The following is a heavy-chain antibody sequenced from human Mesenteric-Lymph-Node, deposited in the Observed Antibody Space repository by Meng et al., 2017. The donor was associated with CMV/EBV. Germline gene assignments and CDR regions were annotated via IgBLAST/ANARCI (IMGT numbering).Heavy chain of an antibody. Sequence: GESLKISCAASGFTFSNYAMSWVRQAPGKGLEWVSVIYGDGSSTYYTDSVKGHFTISRHNSKNTLYLQMNSLRAEDTAVYYCAKGDYSEAGGYYYYYGMDVWGQGTTVTVSS. V-gene: IGHV3-23*03. CDR2: IYGDGSST. J-gene: IGHJ6*02. CDR3: AKGDYSEAGGYYYYYGMDV. D-gene: IGHD4-11*01. CDR1: GFTFSNYA.